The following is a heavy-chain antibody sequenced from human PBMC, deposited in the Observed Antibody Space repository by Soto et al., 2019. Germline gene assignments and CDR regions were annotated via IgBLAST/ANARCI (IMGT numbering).Heavy chain of an antibody. CDR3: ARATVPYGDYNPNFDY. J-gene: IGHJ4*02. CDR2: IYYSGST. D-gene: IGHD4-17*01. V-gene: IGHV4-31*03. Sequence: SETLSLTCTVSGGSISSGGYYWSWIRQHPGKGLEWIGYIYYSGSTYYNPSLKSRVTISVDTSKNQFSLKLSSVTAADTAVYYCARATVPYGDYNPNFDYWGQGTLVTVSS. CDR1: GGSISSGGYY.